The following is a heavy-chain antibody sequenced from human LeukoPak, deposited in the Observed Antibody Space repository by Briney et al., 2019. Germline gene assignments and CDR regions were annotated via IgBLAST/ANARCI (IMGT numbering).Heavy chain of an antibody. Sequence: ASVKVSCKASGYTFTSYYMHWVRQAPGQGLEWMGIINPSGGSTSYAQKFQGRVTMTRDTSTSTVYMELSSLRPEDTAVYYCARDLQITIFGVVIIGGGDYFDYWGQGTLVTVSS. J-gene: IGHJ4*02. D-gene: IGHD3-3*01. V-gene: IGHV1-46*01. CDR1: GYTFTSYY. CDR2: INPSGGST. CDR3: ARDLQITIFGVVIIGGGDYFDY.